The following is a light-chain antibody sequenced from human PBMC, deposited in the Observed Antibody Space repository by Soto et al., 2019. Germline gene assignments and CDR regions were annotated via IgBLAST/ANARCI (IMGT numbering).Light chain of an antibody. CDR3: QRYSNVPA. V-gene: IGKV1-27*01. Sequence: DIQMTQSPSSLSASVGDRVTITCRASQGISNYLAWYQQIPGKVPKLLISAASTVQSGVPAWFSGSGSGTDFTLTSSSLQAEDVANYYHQRYSNVPAFGGGTKVEIK. J-gene: IGKJ4*01. CDR2: AAS. CDR1: QGISNY.